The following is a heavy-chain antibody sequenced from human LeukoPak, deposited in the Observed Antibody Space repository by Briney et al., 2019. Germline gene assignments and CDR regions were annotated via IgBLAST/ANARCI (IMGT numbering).Heavy chain of an antibody. CDR1: GFTFSSYG. V-gene: IGHV3-30*18. D-gene: IGHD3-10*01. CDR3: AKDQFVTMVRGVNDYYYYGMDV. Sequence: GGSLRLSCAASGFTFSSYGMHWVRQAPGKGLEWVAVISYDGSNKYYADSVKGRFTISRDNSKNTLYLQMNSLRAEDTAVYYCAKDQFVTMVRGVNDYYYYGMDVWGQGTTVTVSS. CDR2: ISYDGSNK. J-gene: IGHJ6*02.